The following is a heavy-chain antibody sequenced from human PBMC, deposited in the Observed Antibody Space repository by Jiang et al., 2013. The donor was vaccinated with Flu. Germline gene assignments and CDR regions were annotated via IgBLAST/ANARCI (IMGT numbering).Heavy chain of an antibody. CDR3: AKDFLYENWGSRGLDS. D-gene: IGHD7-27*01. V-gene: IGHV3-30*18. CDR2: ISYDGSNK. CDR1: GFTFTSYE. J-gene: IGHJ4*02. Sequence: VVQPGRSLRLSCAASGFTFTSYEMHWVRQAPGKGLEWLAVISYDGSNKQYEDSVKGRFTISRDNSKNTLYLQVNDLRDEDTAVYYCAKDFLYENWGSRGLDSWGQGTLVTVSS.